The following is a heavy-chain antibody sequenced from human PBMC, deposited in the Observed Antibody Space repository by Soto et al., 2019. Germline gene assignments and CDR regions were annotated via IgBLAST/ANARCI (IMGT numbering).Heavy chain of an antibody. CDR2: ISAYNGNT. D-gene: IGHD6-13*01. V-gene: IGHV1-18*01. CDR1: GYTFTSYG. CDR3: ARVNRYSSSWYVGWFDP. Sequence: ASVKVSCKASGYTFTSYGISWVRQAPGQGLEWMGWISAYNGNTNYAQKLQGRVTMTTDTSTSTAYMELRSLRSDDTAVYYCARVNRYSSSWYVGWFDPWGQGTLVTVSS. J-gene: IGHJ5*02.